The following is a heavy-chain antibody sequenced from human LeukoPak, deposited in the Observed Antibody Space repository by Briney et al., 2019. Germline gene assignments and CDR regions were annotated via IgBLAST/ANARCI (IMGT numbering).Heavy chain of an antibody. V-gene: IGHV3-48*04. CDR2: ISSSSSTI. J-gene: IGHJ6*04. Sequence: GGSLRLSCAASGFTFSNYWMTWVRQAPGKGLEWVSYISSSSSTIYYADTVKGRFTISRDNAKNSLYLQMNSLRAEDTAVYYCASSSTTGGDVWGKGTTVTVSS. D-gene: IGHD1-26*01. CDR1: GFTFSNYW. CDR3: ASSSTTGGDV.